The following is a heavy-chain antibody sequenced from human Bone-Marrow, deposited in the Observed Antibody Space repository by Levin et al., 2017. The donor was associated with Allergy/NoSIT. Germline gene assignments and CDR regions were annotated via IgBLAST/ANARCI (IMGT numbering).Heavy chain of an antibody. J-gene: IGHJ6*02. CDR3: ARTHYYDSSGYRYYYYGMDV. CDR2: ISSSSSYI. CDR1: GFTFSSYS. V-gene: IGHV3-21*01. Sequence: TGGSLRLSCAASGFTFSSYSMNWVRQAPGKGLEWVSSISSSSSYIYYADSVKGRFTISRDNAKNSLYLQMNSLRAEDTAVYYCARTHYYDSSGYRYYYYGMDVWGQGTTVTVSS. D-gene: IGHD3-22*01.